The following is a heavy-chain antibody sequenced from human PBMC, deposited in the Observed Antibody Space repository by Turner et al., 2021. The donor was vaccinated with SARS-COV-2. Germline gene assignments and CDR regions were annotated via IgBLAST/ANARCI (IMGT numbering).Heavy chain of an antibody. CDR2: MTGSSGYI. D-gene: IGHD6-19*01. J-gene: IGHJ6*02. Sequence: EVQLVESGGGLVKPGGSLRLSCEASGYTFSSYSMNWVRQAPGKGMEWVSSMTGSSGYIYYADSVKGRFTISRDNAKTSLYLQMNSLRAEDTAVYYCARVFPTDSSVWYRYYYYYGMDVWGQGTTVTVSS. CDR1: GYTFSSYS. CDR3: ARVFPTDSSVWYRYYYYYGMDV. V-gene: IGHV3-21*01.